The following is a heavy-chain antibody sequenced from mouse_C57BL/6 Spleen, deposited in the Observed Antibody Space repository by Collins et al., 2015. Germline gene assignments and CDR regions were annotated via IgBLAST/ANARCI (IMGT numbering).Heavy chain of an antibody. J-gene: IGHJ2*01. D-gene: IGHD2-12*01. CDR3: KRSYDYFDY. Sequence: PEQGLEWIGYISPGNGDIKYNEKFKGKATLTADKSSSTAYMQLNSLTSEDSAVYFCKRSYDYFDYWGQGTTLTVSS. V-gene: IGHV1S53*01. CDR2: ISPGNGDI.